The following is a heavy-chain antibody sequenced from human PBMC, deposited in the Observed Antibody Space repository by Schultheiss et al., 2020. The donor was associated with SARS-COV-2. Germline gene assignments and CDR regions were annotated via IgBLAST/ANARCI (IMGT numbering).Heavy chain of an antibody. CDR2: IYYSGNT. CDR3: ARQPSRTRSGLDY. V-gene: IGHV4-61*10. Sequence: SETLSLTCTVSGGSISSGSYYWSWIRQPAGKGLEWIGRIYYSGNTNYNPSLKSRVSISVDTSKNQFSLRLTSLTAADTALYYCARQPSRTRSGLDYWGQGILVTVSS. J-gene: IGHJ4*02. CDR1: GGSISSGSYY. D-gene: IGHD2-2*01.